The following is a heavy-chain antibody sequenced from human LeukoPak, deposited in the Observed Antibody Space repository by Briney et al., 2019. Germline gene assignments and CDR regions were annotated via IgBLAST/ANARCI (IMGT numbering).Heavy chain of an antibody. CDR3: TTDISDGDY. V-gene: IGHV3-15*01. CDR1: GFTYTNAW. Sequence: GGSLRLSCAASGFTYTNAWMSWVRQAPGKGVEWVGRMKSKTDGGTTDYAAPVKGRFTISRDDSKNTLFLQMNSLKTEDTAVYYRTTDISDGDYWGQGTLVTVSS. J-gene: IGHJ4*02. D-gene: IGHD3-16*02. CDR2: MKSKTDGGTT.